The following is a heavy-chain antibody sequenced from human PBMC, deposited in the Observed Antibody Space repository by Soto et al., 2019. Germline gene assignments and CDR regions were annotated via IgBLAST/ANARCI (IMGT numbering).Heavy chain of an antibody. J-gene: IGHJ4*02. CDR1: GFTFSTDS. CDR3: XXXXXXXXXY. CDR2: ISTSGATR. Sequence: EVQLVESGGGLVQPGGSLRLSCVASGFTFSTDSMNWVRQAPGKGLEWVAHISTSGATRYYADSVKGRFTISRDNAKPSLYLQMDSXXXXXXXXXXXXXXXXXXXXYWGQGTLVTVSS. V-gene: IGHV3-48*01.